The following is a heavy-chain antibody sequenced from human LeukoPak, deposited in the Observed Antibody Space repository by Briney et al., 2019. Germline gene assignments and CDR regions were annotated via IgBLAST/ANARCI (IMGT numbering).Heavy chain of an antibody. CDR2: IYYSGST. Sequence: SETLSLTCTVSGGSISSYYWSWIRQPPGKGLEWIGYIYYSGSTNYNPSLKSRVTISVDTSKNQFSLKLSSVTAAGTAVYYCARRGSWLQLDYWGQGTLVTVSS. V-gene: IGHV4-59*08. CDR1: GGSISSYY. CDR3: ARRGSWLQLDY. D-gene: IGHD5-24*01. J-gene: IGHJ4*02.